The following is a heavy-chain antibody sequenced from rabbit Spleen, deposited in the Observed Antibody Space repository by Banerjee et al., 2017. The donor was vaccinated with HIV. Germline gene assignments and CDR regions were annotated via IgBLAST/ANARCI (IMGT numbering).Heavy chain of an antibody. Sequence: QEQLEESGGDLVKPEGSLTLTCTASGFTISSSYYMCWVRQAPGKGLEWIACIYAGSSDITYYATWAKGRFTISKTSSTTVTLQMNSLTAADTATYFCGRGATSAGDGSDLWGPGTLVTVS. D-gene: IGHD7-1*01. CDR1: GFTISSSYY. V-gene: IGHV1S45*01. J-gene: IGHJ4*01. CDR3: GRGATSAGDGSDL. CDR2: IYAGSSDIT.